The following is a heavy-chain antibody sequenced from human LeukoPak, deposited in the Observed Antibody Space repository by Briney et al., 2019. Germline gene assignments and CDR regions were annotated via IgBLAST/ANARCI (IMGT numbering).Heavy chain of an antibody. CDR2: INPNSGGT. D-gene: IGHD3-9*01. CDR3: ARGIDYDILTSLGY. Sequence: PMASVKVSCKASGYTFTGYYMHWVRRAPGQGLEWMGLINPNSGGTNYAQKFQGWVTMTRDTSISTAYMELSRLRSDDTAVYYCARGIDYDILTSLGYWGQGTLVTVSS. CDR1: GYTFTGYY. V-gene: IGHV1-2*04. J-gene: IGHJ4*02.